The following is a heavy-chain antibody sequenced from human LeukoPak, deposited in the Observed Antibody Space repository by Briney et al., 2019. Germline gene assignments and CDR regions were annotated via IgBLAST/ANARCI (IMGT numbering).Heavy chain of an antibody. D-gene: IGHD3-22*01. Sequence: PGRSLRLSCAASGFTFDDYAMHWVRQAPGKGLEWVSGISWNSGSIGYADSVKGRFTISRDNAKNSLYLQMNSLRAEDTALYYCAKDMRYYYDRSGLDYWGQGTLVTVSS. V-gene: IGHV3-9*01. CDR2: ISWNSGSI. CDR3: AKDMRYYYDRSGLDY. CDR1: GFTFDDYA. J-gene: IGHJ4*02.